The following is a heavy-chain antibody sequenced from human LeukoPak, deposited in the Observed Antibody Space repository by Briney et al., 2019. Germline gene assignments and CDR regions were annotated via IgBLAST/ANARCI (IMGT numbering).Heavy chain of an antibody. J-gene: IGHJ4*02. CDR1: GGSISSSSYY. Sequence: SETLSLTCTVSGGSISSSSYYWGWIRQPPGKGLEWIGSIYYSGSTYYNPSLKSRVTISVDTSKNQFSLKLSSVTAADTAVYYCARLDRTYYFDYWGQGTLVTVSS. CDR3: ARLDRTYYFDY. V-gene: IGHV4-39*01. D-gene: IGHD2-2*03. CDR2: IYYSGST.